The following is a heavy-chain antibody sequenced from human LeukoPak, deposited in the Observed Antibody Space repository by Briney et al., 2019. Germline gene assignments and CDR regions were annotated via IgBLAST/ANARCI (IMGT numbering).Heavy chain of an antibody. CDR2: IWYDGTNK. CDR3: ARDGKSAAMDYYGMDV. V-gene: IGHV3-33*01. D-gene: IGHD2-2*01. CDR1: GFTFSNYA. Sequence: PGRSLRLSCAASGFTFSNYAIHWVRQAPGKGLEWVAVIWYDGTNKFYADSVKGRFTISRDNSKNTLYLQMNSLRAEDTAVYYCARDGKSAAMDYYGMDVWGQGTTVTVSS. J-gene: IGHJ6*02.